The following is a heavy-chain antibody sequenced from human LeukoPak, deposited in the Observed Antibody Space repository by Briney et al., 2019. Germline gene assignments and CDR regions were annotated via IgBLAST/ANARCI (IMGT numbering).Heavy chain of an antibody. Sequence: SETLSLTCTVSGGSISSGSYYWGWIRQPPGKGLEWIGSIYYSGSTYYNPSLKSRVTISVDTSKNQFSLKLSSVTAADTAVYYCARDLRYCSSTSCLDYWGQGTLVTVSS. CDR3: ARDLRYCSSTSCLDY. CDR1: GGSISSGSYY. J-gene: IGHJ4*02. V-gene: IGHV4-39*07. CDR2: IYYSGST. D-gene: IGHD2-2*01.